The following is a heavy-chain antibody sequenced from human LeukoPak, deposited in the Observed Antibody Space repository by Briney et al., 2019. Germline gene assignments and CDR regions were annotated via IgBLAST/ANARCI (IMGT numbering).Heavy chain of an antibody. Sequence: SGTLSLTCAVSGGSISSYYWSWIRQPPGKGLEWIGCIYYSGSTNYNPSLKSRVTISVDTSKNQFSLKLSSVTAADTAVYYCAGPGKSVFDYWGQGTLVTVSS. J-gene: IGHJ4*02. CDR1: GGSISSYY. V-gene: IGHV4-59*01. CDR3: AGPGKSVFDY. CDR2: IYYSGST.